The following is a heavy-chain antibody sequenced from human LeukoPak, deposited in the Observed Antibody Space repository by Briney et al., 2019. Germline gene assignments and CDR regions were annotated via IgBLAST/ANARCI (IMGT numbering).Heavy chain of an antibody. J-gene: IGHJ5*02. CDR3: ARHGPPTYYDILTGYYQNNWFDP. CDR1: GGSISSYY. Sequence: SETLSLTCTVSGGSISSYYWSWIRQPPGKGLEWIGYIYYSGSTNYNPSLKSRVTISVDTSKNQFSLKLSSVTAADTAVYYCARHGPPTYYDILTGYYQNNWFDPWGQGTLVTVSS. D-gene: IGHD3-9*01. CDR2: IYYSGST. V-gene: IGHV4-59*08.